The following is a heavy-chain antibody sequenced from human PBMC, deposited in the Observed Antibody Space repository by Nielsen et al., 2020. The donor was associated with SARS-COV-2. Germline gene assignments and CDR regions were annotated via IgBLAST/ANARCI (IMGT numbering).Heavy chain of an antibody. V-gene: IGHV4-39*02. CDR3: ARGDIAVVPAAMFRGDDAFDI. CDR2: NYYSGSV. CDR1: GGSLSSRNYY. J-gene: IGHJ3*02. D-gene: IGHD2-2*01. Sequence: SETLSLTCTVSGGSLSSRNYYWGWIRQPPGKGLEWIGTNYYSGSVSYNPSLRSRVTISVDTSKKHFSLKLTSVTAADTAVYFCARGDIAVVPAAMFRGDDAFDIWGQGTMVRVSS.